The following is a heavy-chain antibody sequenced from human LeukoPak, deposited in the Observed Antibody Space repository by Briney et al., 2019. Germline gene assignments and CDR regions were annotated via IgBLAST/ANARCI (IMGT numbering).Heavy chain of an antibody. CDR1: GFTFSDYY. Sequence: PGGSLRLSCAASGFTFSDYYMSWIRQAPGKGLEWVSYISRHGDTIYYADSVKGRFTISRDNAKNSLYLQMNSLRTEDTAVYYCGRDLDVDIVATIANWGQGTLVTVSS. J-gene: IGHJ4*02. CDR2: ISRHGDTI. CDR3: GRDLDVDIVATIAN. D-gene: IGHD5-12*01. V-gene: IGHV3-11*01.